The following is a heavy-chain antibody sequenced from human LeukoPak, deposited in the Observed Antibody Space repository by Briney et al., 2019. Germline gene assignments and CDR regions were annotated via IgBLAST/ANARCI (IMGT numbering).Heavy chain of an antibody. CDR1: GFTLSSYA. CDR3: STDRYYYDSSPRY. V-gene: IGHV3-15*01. Sequence: GGSLRLSCAASGFTLSSYAMSWVRQPPGKGLEWVGRIKSKTDGGTTDYAAPVKGRFTISRDDSKNTLYLQMNSLTTEDTAVFYCSTDRYYYDSSPRYWGQGTLVTVSS. CDR2: IKSKTDGGTT. D-gene: IGHD3-22*01. J-gene: IGHJ4*02.